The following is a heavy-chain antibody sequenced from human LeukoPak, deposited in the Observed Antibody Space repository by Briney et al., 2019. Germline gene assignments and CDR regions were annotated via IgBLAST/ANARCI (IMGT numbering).Heavy chain of an antibody. J-gene: IGHJ3*02. V-gene: IGHV4-38-2*02. CDR3: ARPLSKAAAVAGTRAFDT. CDR1: SYSIRTGYH. Sequence: PSETLSLTCTVSSYSIRTGYHWGWIRQFPGEGLEWIGSIYHSGNTYYNPSLRSRVTISVDTSKNQFSLNLSSVTAADTAVYYCARPLSKAAAVAGTRAFDTWGQGTMVTVSS. D-gene: IGHD6-19*01. CDR2: IYHSGNT.